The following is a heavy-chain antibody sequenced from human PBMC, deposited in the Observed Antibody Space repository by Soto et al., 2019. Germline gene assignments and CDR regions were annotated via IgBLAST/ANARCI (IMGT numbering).Heavy chain of an antibody. CDR3: ARSLYSSSWYAGS. CDR1: GYSISSGHY. V-gene: IGHV4-38-2*01. Sequence: NPSETLSLTCCVSGYSISSGHYWGWIRQPPGKGLEWIGSIYHSGTTYYNPSLKSRVTISLDTSKNQVSLKLNSGTAADTAVYFCARSLYSSSWYAGSWGQGTLVTVSS. D-gene: IGHD6-13*01. J-gene: IGHJ5*02. CDR2: IYHSGTT.